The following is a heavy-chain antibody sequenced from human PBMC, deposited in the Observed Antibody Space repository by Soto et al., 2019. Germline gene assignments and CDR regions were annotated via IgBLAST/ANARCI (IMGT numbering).Heavy chain of an antibody. V-gene: IGHV3-23*01. D-gene: IGHD2-8*01. Sequence: HPGGSLRLSCAASGFTFSSNAMSWVRQAPGKGLEWVSAISGSGDGTYYADSVKGRFIISRDNAKSTLYLQMNSLRAEDTAVYYCAKDLYRGIIVMVYSNFDYWGQGTQVTVSS. J-gene: IGHJ4*02. CDR1: GFTFSSNA. CDR2: ISGSGDGT. CDR3: AKDLYRGIIVMVYSNFDY.